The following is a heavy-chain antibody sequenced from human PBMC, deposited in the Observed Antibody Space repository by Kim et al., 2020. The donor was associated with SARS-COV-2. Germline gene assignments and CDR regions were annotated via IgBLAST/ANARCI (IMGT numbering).Heavy chain of an antibody. CDR1: GGSFSGYY. J-gene: IGHJ6*02. D-gene: IGHD3-10*01. V-gene: IGHV4-34*01. CDR3: ARGHRGSYGSGSYYYYYGMDV. Sequence: SETLSLTCAVYGGSFSGYYWSWIRQPPGKGLEWIGEINHSGSTNYNPSLKSRVTISVDTSKNQFSLKLSSVTAADTAVYYCARGHRGSYGSGSYYYYYGMDVWGQGTTVTVSS. CDR2: INHSGST.